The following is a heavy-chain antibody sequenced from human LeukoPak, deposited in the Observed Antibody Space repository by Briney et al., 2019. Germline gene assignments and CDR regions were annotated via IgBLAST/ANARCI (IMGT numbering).Heavy chain of an antibody. J-gene: IGHJ3*02. CDR3: AKDIEYGDYSYAFDN. CDR2: INSDGTST. V-gene: IGHV3-74*01. D-gene: IGHD4-17*01. CDR1: GFTFSNYW. Sequence: GGSLRLSCAASGFTFSNYWMHWVRQAPGKGLVWVSRINSDGTSTNYADSVKGRFTISRDNAKNTLYLQMNSLRAEDTALYYCAKDIEYGDYSYAFDNWGQGTMVTVSS.